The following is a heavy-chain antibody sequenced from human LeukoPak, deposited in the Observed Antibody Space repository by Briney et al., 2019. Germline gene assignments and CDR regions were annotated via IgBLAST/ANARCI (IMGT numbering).Heavy chain of an antibody. V-gene: IGHV4-30-4*01. D-gene: IGHD6-19*01. CDR1: GGSISSGDYY. CDR2: IYYSGST. CDR3: ARDRYSSGWYGFDY. Sequence: KPSETLSLTCTVSGGSISSGDYYWSWIRQPPGEGLEWIGYIYYSGSTYYNPSLKSRVTISVDTSKNQFSLKLSSVTAADTAVYYCARDRYSSGWYGFDYWGQGTLVTVSS. J-gene: IGHJ4*02.